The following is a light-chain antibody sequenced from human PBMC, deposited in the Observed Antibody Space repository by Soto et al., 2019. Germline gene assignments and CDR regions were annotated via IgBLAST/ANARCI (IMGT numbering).Light chain of an antibody. CDR2: EGS. J-gene: IGLJ1*01. CDR3: CSYAGSSTYV. V-gene: IGLV2-23*01. CDR1: SSDVGSYNL. Sequence: ALTQPASVSGSPGQSITISCTGTSSDVGSYNLVSWYQQHPGKAPKLMIYEGSKRPSGVSNRFSGSKSGNTASLTISRLQAEEEADYYCCSYAGSSTYVFGTGTKVTVL.